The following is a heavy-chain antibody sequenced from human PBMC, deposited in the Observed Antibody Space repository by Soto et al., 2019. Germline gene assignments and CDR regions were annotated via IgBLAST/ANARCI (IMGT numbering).Heavy chain of an antibody. V-gene: IGHV1-69*13. Sequence: ASVKVSCKASGGTFSSYAISWVRQAPGQGLEWMGGIIPIFGTANYAQKFQGRVTITADESTSTAYMELSSLRSEDTAVYYCAREYGITGTTHYFDYWGQGTLVTVSS. CDR2: IIPIFGTA. D-gene: IGHD1-7*01. CDR1: GGTFSSYA. J-gene: IGHJ4*02. CDR3: AREYGITGTTHYFDY.